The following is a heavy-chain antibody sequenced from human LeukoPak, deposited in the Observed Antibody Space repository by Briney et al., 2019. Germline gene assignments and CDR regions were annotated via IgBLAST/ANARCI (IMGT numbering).Heavy chain of an antibody. CDR2: IWHDGNNK. V-gene: IGHV3-33*01. CDR3: TRSGRGAFFKAYFDY. J-gene: IGHJ4*02. CDR1: GFTFSSYG. Sequence: GGSLRLSCAASGFTFSSYGMHWVRQAPGKGLEWVAIIWHDGNNKYYADSVKGRFTISRDISKNTLYLQMNSLRDDDTGVYYCTRSGRGAFFKAYFDYWGQGTLVTVSS. D-gene: IGHD1-26*01.